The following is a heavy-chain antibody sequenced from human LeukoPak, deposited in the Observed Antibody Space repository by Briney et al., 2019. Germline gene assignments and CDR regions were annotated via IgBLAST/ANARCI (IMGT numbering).Heavy chain of an antibody. Sequence: GGSLRLSCAASGFTFSNYAMSWVRQAPGKGLEWVSTFSGSGDNTYYADSVKGRFTISRDNSKNTVYLQMNSLRGEDTAVYYCAKGRGSSGWAGGFDIWGQGTMVTVSS. V-gene: IGHV3-23*01. CDR3: AKGRGSSGWAGGFDI. J-gene: IGHJ3*02. D-gene: IGHD6-19*01. CDR1: GFTFSNYA. CDR2: FSGSGDNT.